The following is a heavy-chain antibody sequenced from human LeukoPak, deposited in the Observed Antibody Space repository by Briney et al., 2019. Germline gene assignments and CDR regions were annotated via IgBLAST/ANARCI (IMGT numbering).Heavy chain of an antibody. J-gene: IGHJ3*02. CDR1: GFTFSGFW. D-gene: IGHD3-22*01. CDR3: AKDYYYDSSGYPRGAFNI. V-gene: IGHV3-7*03. CDR2: INSDGSEG. Sequence: PGGSLRLSCAVSGFTFSGFWMSWSRQAPGKGLEWVASINSDGSEGYYADVVKGRFTISRDNSKNTLYLQMNSLRAEDTAVYYCAKDYYYDSSGYPRGAFNIWGQGTMVTVSS.